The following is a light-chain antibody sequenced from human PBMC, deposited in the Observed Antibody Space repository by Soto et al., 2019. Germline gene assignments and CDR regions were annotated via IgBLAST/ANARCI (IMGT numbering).Light chain of an antibody. CDR2: GAS. CDR3: QQYSNWPRT. V-gene: IGKV3-15*01. J-gene: IGKJ1*01. Sequence: EIVMTQSPATLSLSPGERATLSCRASQSVSSNLSWYHQKPGQAPRLLIYGASTRATGIPARFSGSGSGTDFTLTISSLESEDFAVYYCQQYSNWPRTFGQGTKVEIK. CDR1: QSVSSN.